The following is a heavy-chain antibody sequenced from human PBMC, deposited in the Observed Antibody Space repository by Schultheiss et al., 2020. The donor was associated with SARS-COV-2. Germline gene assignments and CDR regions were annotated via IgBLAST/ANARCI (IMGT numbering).Heavy chain of an antibody. J-gene: IGHJ4*02. Sequence: ASVKVSCKASGYTFTGYYMHWVRQAPGQGLEWMGWINPNSGGTNYAQKFQGRVTMTRDTSISTAYMELSRLRSDDTAAYYCARNQDILTGYPNSLDYWGQGTLVTVSS. CDR1: GYTFTGYY. V-gene: IGHV1-2*02. CDR2: INPNSGGT. D-gene: IGHD3-9*01. CDR3: ARNQDILTGYPNSLDY.